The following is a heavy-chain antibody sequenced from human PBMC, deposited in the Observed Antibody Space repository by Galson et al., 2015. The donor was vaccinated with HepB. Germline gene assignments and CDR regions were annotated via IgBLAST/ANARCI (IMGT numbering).Heavy chain of an antibody. D-gene: IGHD6-19*01. Sequence: SLRLSCAASGFTFSSYAMNWVRQAPGKGLEWVSSIGNSGGYTYYADSVKGRFTISRDNSKNTLYLQLNSLRAVDTAVYYCANKRSGWYVFDYWGQGTLVTVSS. J-gene: IGHJ4*02. CDR3: ANKRSGWYVFDY. CDR2: IGNSGGYT. V-gene: IGHV3-23*01. CDR1: GFTFSSYA.